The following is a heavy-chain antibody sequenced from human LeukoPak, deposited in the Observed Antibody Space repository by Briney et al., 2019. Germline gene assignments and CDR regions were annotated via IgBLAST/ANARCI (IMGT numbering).Heavy chain of an antibody. Sequence: SETLSLTCIVSGGSISSSYHYWGWIRQPPGKGLEWIGIIYYSGTTYYNPSLKSRLTISVDTSKNQFSLRVTSLTAADTAVYYCARKPIFNNAWYYFDYWGQGTLVTVSS. CDR2: IYYSGTT. J-gene: IGHJ4*02. CDR3: ARKPIFNNAWYYFDY. D-gene: IGHD3-9*01. V-gene: IGHV4-39*07. CDR1: GGSISSSYHY.